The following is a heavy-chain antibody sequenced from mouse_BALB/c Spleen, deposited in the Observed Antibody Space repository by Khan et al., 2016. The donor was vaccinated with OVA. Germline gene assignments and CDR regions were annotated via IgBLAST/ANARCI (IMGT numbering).Heavy chain of an antibody. J-gene: IGHJ2*01. CDR2: ISYSGVT. Sequence: VQLKESGPGLVKPSQSLSLTCTVTGYSITSGYAWNWIRQFPGNKLEWMGYISYSGVTSYTPSLKSRISITRDTSKNQFFLQLNSVTTGDTATYDCARGNYYGYYFDYWGQGTTLTVSS. D-gene: IGHD1-1*01. CDR3: ARGNYYGYYFDY. CDR1: GYSITSGYA. V-gene: IGHV3-2*02.